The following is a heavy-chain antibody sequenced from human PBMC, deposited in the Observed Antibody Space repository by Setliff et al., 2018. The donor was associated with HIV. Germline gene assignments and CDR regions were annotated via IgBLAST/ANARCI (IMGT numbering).Heavy chain of an antibody. CDR1: GGSINSGGYY. V-gene: IGHV4-31*11. Sequence: SETLSLTCGVSGGSINSGGYYWSWIRQHPGKGLEWIGHISDTGRTSYNPSLKSRVTISVDTSKSQISLKLNSVTAADTAVYYCATSLNGDSEPWYFDFWGRGSLVTVSS. D-gene: IGHD4-17*01. J-gene: IGHJ2*01. CDR3: ATSLNGDSEPWYFDF. CDR2: ISDTGRT.